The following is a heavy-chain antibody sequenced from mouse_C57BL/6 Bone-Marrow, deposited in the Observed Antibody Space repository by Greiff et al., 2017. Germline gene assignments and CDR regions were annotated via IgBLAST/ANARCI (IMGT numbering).Heavy chain of an antibody. CDR1: GYSITSGYY. Sequence: DVQLQESGPGLVKPSQSLSLTCSVTGYSITSGYYWNWIRQFPGNKLEWMGYISYDGSNNYNPSLKNRISITRDTSKNQFILKLNSVTTEDTATYYCARDDGYYWFAYWGQGTLVTVSA. D-gene: IGHD2-3*01. CDR3: ARDDGYYWFAY. V-gene: IGHV3-6*01. J-gene: IGHJ3*01. CDR2: ISYDGSN.